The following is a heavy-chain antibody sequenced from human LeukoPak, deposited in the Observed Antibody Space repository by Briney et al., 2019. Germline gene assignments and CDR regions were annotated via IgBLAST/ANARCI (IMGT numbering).Heavy chain of an antibody. D-gene: IGHD3-22*01. J-gene: IGHJ3*02. Sequence: ASVKVSCKASGYTFTSYGISWVRQAPGQGLEWMGWISAYNGNTNYAQKLQGRVTMTTDTSTSTAYMELRSLRSDDTAVYYCARDFSLSITMIVVVMPDAFDIWGQGTRVTVSS. V-gene: IGHV1-18*01. CDR1: GYTFTSYG. CDR3: ARDFSLSITMIVVVMPDAFDI. CDR2: ISAYNGNT.